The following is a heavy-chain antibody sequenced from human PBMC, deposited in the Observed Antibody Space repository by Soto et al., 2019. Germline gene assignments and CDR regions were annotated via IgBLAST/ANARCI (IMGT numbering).Heavy chain of an antibody. CDR3: ARAEMLYSSSWYVPNYYYMDV. V-gene: IGHV4-59*01. D-gene: IGHD6-13*01. J-gene: IGHJ6*03. Sequence: QVQLQESGPGLVKPSETLSLTCTVSGGSISSYYWSWIRQPPGKGLEWIGYIYYSGSTNYNPSLKSRVTISVDTSKNQFSLKLSSVTAADTAVYYCARAEMLYSSSWYVPNYYYMDVWGKGTTVTVSS. CDR1: GGSISSYY. CDR2: IYYSGST.